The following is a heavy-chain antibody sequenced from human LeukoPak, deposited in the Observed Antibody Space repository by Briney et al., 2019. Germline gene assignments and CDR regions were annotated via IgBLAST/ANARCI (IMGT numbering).Heavy chain of an antibody. Sequence: ASVKVSCKASGYTFTGYYMHWVRQAPGQGLEWMGWINPNSGGTNYAQKFQGRVTMTRDTSISTAYMELSRLRSDDTAVYYCAREGGGPLRGGSTSLILRRDDAFDIWGQGTMVTVSS. J-gene: IGHJ3*02. CDR3: AREGGGPLRGGSTSLILRRDDAFDI. CDR2: INPNSGGT. V-gene: IGHV1-2*02. CDR1: GYTFTGYY. D-gene: IGHD2-2*01.